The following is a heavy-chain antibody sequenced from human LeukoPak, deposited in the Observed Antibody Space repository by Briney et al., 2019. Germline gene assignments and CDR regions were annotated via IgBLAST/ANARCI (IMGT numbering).Heavy chain of an antibody. V-gene: IGHV3-49*04. CDR3: TRGILLWFGEPQIDY. J-gene: IGHJ4*02. CDR2: IRSKAYGGTT. CDR1: GFTFSSYS. D-gene: IGHD3-10*01. Sequence: PGGSLRLSCAASGFTFSSYSMSWVRQAPGKGLEWVGFIRSKAYGGTTEYAASVKGRFTISRDDSKSIAYLQMNSLKTEDTAVYYCTRGILLWFGEPQIDYWGQGTLVTVSS.